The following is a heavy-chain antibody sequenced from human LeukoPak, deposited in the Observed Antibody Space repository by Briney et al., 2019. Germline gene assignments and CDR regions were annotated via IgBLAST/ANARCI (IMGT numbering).Heavy chain of an antibody. V-gene: IGHV4-39*07. J-gene: IGHJ4*02. CDR1: GGSISSSSYY. Sequence: SETLSLTCTVSGGSISSSSYYWGWIRQPSGKGLEWIGSIYYSGSTYYNPSLKSRVTISVDTSKNQFSLKLSSVTAADTAVYYCARALIAARYVDYWGQGTLVTVSS. D-gene: IGHD6-6*01. CDR2: IYYSGST. CDR3: ARALIAARYVDY.